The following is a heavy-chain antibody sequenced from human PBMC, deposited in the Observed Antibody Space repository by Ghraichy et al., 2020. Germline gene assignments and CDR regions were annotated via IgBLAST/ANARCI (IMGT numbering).Heavy chain of an antibody. V-gene: IGHV3-23*01. CDR1: GFTFSSYV. CDR3: AKGEGVVGGTSWMIDS. CDR2: ISDRGDST. Sequence: GGSLRLSCAASGFTFSSYVMTWVRQAPGKGLEWVSAISDRGDSTYYADSVKGRLTIFRDNSKNTLYLQMNSLRVDDTAVYYCAKGEGVVGGTSWMIDSWGQGTLVTVSS. D-gene: IGHD2-21*01. J-gene: IGHJ4*02.